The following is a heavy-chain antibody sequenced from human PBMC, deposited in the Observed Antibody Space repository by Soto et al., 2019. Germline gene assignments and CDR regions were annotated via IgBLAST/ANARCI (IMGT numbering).Heavy chain of an antibody. D-gene: IGHD5-18*01. Sequence: EVQLLESGGGLVRPGGSLRLSCAASGFTFSSYAMSWVRQAPGKGLEWVSTISGSDGRTYSTDSVKGRFTISRDNSRNTAYLQMSSLRVEDAAVYYCAKVVSQYTPLALFDYWGRGTLVTVSS. CDR3: AKVVSQYTPLALFDY. V-gene: IGHV3-23*01. J-gene: IGHJ4*02. CDR2: ISGSDGRT. CDR1: GFTFSSYA.